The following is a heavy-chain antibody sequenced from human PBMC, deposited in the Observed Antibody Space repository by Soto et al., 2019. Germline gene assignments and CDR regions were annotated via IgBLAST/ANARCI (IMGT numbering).Heavy chain of an antibody. V-gene: IGHV4-59*01. CDR3: ARVGYDFWSGYFGYGMDV. J-gene: IGHJ6*02. D-gene: IGHD3-3*01. CDR1: GCSMRSYY. Sequence: PSETLSLTCPVSGCSMRSYYWSWIRQPPGKGLEWIGYIYYSGSTNYNPSLKSRVTISVDTSKNQFSLKLSSVTAADTAVYYCARVGYDFWSGYFGYGMDVWGQGTTVTVSS. CDR2: IYYSGST.